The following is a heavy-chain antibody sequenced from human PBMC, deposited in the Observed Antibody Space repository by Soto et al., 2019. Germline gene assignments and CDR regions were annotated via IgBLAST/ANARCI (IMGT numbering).Heavy chain of an antibody. CDR3: ARGVRGYCSSTSCYTHLGY. CDR1: GGTFSSYA. D-gene: IGHD2-2*02. Sequence: SVKVSCKASGGTFSSYAISWVRQALGQGLEWVGGIIPIFGTANYAQKFQGRVTITADESTSTAYMELSSLRSEDTAVYYCARGVRGYCSSTSCYTHLGYWGQGTLVTVSS. V-gene: IGHV1-69*13. CDR2: IIPIFGTA. J-gene: IGHJ4*02.